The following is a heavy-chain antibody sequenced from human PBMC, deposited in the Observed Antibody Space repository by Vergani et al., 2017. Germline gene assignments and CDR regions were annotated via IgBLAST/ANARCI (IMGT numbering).Heavy chain of an antibody. CDR3: AREGLLGAPTDDDAFDM. D-gene: IGHD1-26*01. CDR1: GYTFTSYG. J-gene: IGHJ3*02. V-gene: IGHV1-18*01. Sequence: QVQLVQSGAEVKKPGASVKVSCTASGYTFTSYGISWVRQAPGQGLEWMGWISAYNGNTNYAQKLQGRVTMTTDTSTSTAYMELKSLRSEDTAVYYCAREGLLGAPTDDDAFDMWGQRTMVTVSS. CDR2: ISAYNGNT.